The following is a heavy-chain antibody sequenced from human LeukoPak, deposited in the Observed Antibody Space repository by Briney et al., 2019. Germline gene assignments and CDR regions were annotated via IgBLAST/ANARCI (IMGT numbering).Heavy chain of an antibody. J-gene: IGHJ4*02. V-gene: IGHV3-11*04. CDR3: TTRGGSFSIFDY. D-gene: IGHD1-26*01. Sequence: PGGSLRLSCAVSGFTFSDYYMSWVRQAPGKGLEWVSYISSSGSMLHYADSVKGRFTISRDNAKNSLYLQMNSLRAEDTAVYYCTTRGGSFSIFDYWGQGTLVTVSS. CDR2: ISSSGSML. CDR1: GFTFSDYY.